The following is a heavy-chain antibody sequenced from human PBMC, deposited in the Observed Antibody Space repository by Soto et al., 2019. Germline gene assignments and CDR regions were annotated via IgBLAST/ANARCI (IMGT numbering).Heavy chain of an antibody. D-gene: IGHD3-22*01. Sequence: ASVKVSCKASGGTFSSYAISWVRQAPGQGLEWMGGIIPIFGTANYAQKFQGRVTITADESTSTAYMELSSLRSEDTAVYYCARDSIDYYDSSYYYYGMDVWGQGTTVTVSS. V-gene: IGHV1-69*13. CDR1: GGTFSSYA. CDR2: IIPIFGTA. CDR3: ARDSIDYYDSSYYYYGMDV. J-gene: IGHJ6*02.